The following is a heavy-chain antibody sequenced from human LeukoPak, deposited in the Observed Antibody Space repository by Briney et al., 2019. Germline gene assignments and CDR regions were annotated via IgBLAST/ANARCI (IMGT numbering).Heavy chain of an antibody. Sequence: GGSLRLSCAASGFTFNNYEMNWVRQAPGKGLEWVSYISSSGSTIYYADSVKGRFTISRDNAKNSLSLQMNSLRAEDTAIYYCARHSFGDYEFWFDYWGQGTLVTVSS. J-gene: IGHJ4*02. CDR3: ARHSFGDYEFWFDY. CDR1: GFTFNNYE. D-gene: IGHD4-17*01. V-gene: IGHV3-48*03. CDR2: ISSSGSTI.